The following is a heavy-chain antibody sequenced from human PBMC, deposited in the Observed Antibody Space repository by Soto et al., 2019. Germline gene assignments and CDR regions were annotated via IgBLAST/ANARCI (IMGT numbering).Heavy chain of an antibody. J-gene: IGHJ4*02. Sequence: GGSLRLSCTASGFTFGDYAMSWFRQAPGKGLEWVGLIRRNAYGGTTEYAASVKGRFTISREDSKSIAYLQMNSLKTEDTAVYYCTREAPASGYYTVDYWGQGTLVTVSS. V-gene: IGHV3-49*03. D-gene: IGHD3-3*01. CDR3: TREAPASGYYTVDY. CDR1: GFTFGDYA. CDR2: IRRNAYGGTT.